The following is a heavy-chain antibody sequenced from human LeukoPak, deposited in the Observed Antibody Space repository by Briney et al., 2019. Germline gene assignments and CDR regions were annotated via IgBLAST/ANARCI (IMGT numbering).Heavy chain of an antibody. J-gene: IGHJ4*02. D-gene: IGHD6-19*01. CDR3: ARVGIAVAGTSDY. CDR1: GDTFTSYY. V-gene: IGHV1-46*01. CDR2: INPSGGST. Sequence: ASVKVSCKASGDTFTSYYMHWVRQAPGQGLEWMGIINPSGGSTSYAQKLQGRVTMTRDTSTSTVYMELSSLRSEDTAVYYCARVGIAVAGTSDYWGQGTLVTVSS.